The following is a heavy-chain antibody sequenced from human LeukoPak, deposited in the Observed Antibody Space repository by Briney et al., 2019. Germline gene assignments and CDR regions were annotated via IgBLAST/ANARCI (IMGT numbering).Heavy chain of an antibody. V-gene: IGHV3-7*01. CDR1: GFTFIDYW. D-gene: IGHD5-18*01. Sequence: GGSLRLSCAASGFTFIDYWMSWVRQAPGKGLEWVANIKQDGSETYYVDSVKGRFTISRDNAKNSLYLQMNSLRAEDTAVYFCARVGRYSYVPNSWGQGALVTVSS. CDR3: ARVGRYSYVPNS. CDR2: IKQDGSET. J-gene: IGHJ4*02.